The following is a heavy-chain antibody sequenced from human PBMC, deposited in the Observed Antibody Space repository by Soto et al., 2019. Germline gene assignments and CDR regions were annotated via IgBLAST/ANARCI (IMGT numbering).Heavy chain of an antibody. V-gene: IGHV1-18*01. CDR3: ARSWVTGKGGIDV. D-gene: IGHD3-16*01. CDR1: GYTFTSYG. J-gene: IGHJ6*02. Sequence: QVQLVQSGAEVKKPGASVKVSCKASGYTFTSYGLSWVRQAPGQGLEWMGWINGYTGNTNYAQKFQGRVIMTTGTPTNTAYLDLWTLISDDTAVYYCARSWVTGKGGIDVWGQGTTVTVSS. CDR2: INGYTGNT.